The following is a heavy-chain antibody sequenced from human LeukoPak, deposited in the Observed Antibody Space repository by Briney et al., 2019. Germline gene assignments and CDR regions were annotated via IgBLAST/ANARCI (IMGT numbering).Heavy chain of an antibody. V-gene: IGHV1-2*02. Sequence: ASVKVSFKASVYPFTAYYMHWVRQAPGQGLDWMGWINCNSGDTNYAQTFQGRVTMTRDTSITTAYMELSRVTSDDTAVYYCARDWFDVAFDPWGEGTLVTVSS. CDR2: INCNSGDT. CDR1: VYPFTAYY. D-gene: IGHD3-10*01. CDR3: ARDWFDVAFDP. J-gene: IGHJ5*02.